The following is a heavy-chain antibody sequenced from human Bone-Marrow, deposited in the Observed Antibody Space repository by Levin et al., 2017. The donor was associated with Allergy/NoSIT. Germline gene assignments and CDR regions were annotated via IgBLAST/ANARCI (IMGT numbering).Heavy chain of an antibody. D-gene: IGHD1-26*01. V-gene: IGHV3-30*18. J-gene: IGHJ4*02. Sequence: PGGSLRLSCVASDFIFSNYGMHWVRQAPGKGLEWVAVVSYDGGNKLYADSVKGRFTVSRDNSKNTLYLEMKSLRVEDTAVYFCAKDGRYGGGFAGDYFDNWGQGTQVTVSS. CDR2: VSYDGGNK. CDR3: AKDGRYGGGFAGDYFDN. CDR1: DFIFSNYG.